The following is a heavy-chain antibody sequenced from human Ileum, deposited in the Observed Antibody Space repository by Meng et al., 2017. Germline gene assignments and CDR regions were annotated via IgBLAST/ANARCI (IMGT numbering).Heavy chain of an antibody. CDR1: GYTFTSYG. CDR2: ISAYNGNT. V-gene: IGHV1-18*01. Sequence: ASLKVSCKASGYTFTSYGISWVRQAPGQGLEWMGWISAYNGNTNYAQKLQGRVTMTTDTSTSTAYMELRSLRSDDTAVYYCARDSCSGGSCYSGNWFDPWGQGTLVTVSS. D-gene: IGHD2-15*01. CDR3: ARDSCSGGSCYSGNWFDP. J-gene: IGHJ5*02.